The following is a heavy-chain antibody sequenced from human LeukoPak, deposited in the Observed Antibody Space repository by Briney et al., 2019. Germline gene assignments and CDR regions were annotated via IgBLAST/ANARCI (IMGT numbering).Heavy chain of an antibody. CDR3: AKDSSGYSDY. CDR1: GFTFSSYG. D-gene: IGHD3-22*01. CDR2: ISYDGSNK. J-gene: IGHJ4*02. V-gene: IGHV3-30*18. Sequence: GGSLRLSCAASGFTFSSYGMHWVRQAPGKGLEWVAVISYDGSNKYCADSVKGRFTISRDNSKNTLYLQMNSPRAEDTAVYYCAKDSSGYSDYWGQGTLVTVSS.